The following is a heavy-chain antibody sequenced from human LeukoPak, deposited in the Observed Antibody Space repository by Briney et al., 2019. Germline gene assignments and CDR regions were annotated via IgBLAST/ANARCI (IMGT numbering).Heavy chain of an antibody. D-gene: IGHD3-10*01. CDR2: ISASGKTL. Sequence: SGGSLRLSCVASGFTFSDFYMFWIRQAPGKGLEWLSYISASGKTLYYGDSVKGRFTISRDNAKNSLYLQMNSLRAEDTAVYYCARDGLGSYDQWGQRTLVTVSS. J-gene: IGHJ4*02. V-gene: IGHV3-11*01. CDR3: ARDGLGSYDQ. CDR1: GFTFSDFY.